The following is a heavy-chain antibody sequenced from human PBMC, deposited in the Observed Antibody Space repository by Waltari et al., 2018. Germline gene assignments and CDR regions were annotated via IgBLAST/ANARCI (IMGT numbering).Heavy chain of an antibody. Sequence: QVQLQQWGAGLLKPSETLSLTCAVYGGSFSGYYWSWIRQPPGKGLEWIGEINHSGSTNYNPSLNSRVTISVDTSKNQFSLKLSSVTAADTAVYYCARGQGIGNSSGYYYWGQGTLVTVSS. CDR3: ARGQGIGNSSGYYY. D-gene: IGHD3-22*01. J-gene: IGHJ4*02. CDR2: INHSGST. CDR1: GGSFSGYY. V-gene: IGHV4-34*01.